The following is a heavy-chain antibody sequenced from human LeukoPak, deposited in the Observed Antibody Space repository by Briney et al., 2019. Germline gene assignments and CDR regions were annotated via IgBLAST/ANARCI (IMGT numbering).Heavy chain of an antibody. CDR3: AKGKALLEYYFDY. CDR2: ISYDGSKE. CDR1: GFTFSSYG. D-gene: IGHD2-15*01. J-gene: IGHJ4*02. Sequence: GGSLRLSCAASGFTFSSYGMHWVRQAPGKGPEWVAAISYDGSKEFYADSVKGRFSISRDNSKNTLYLQMNSLRAEDTAVFYCAKGKALLEYYFDYWGQGTLVTVSS. V-gene: IGHV3-30*18.